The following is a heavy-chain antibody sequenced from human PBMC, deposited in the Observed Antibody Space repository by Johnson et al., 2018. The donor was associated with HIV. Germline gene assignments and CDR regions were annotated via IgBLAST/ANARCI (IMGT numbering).Heavy chain of an antibody. CDR1: GFAFRTYW. J-gene: IGHJ3*01. CDR2: IYNDGGTT. CDR3: TTARTYF. V-gene: IGHV3-15*01. Sequence: VQLVESGGGLVQPGGSLRLSCAASGFAFRTYWMVWVRQVPGKRPVWVARIYNDGGTTDYAAPVKGRFTISRDDSKNTLYLQMNSLKTEDTAVYYCTTARTYFWGQGTMVTVSS. D-gene: IGHD2-8*01.